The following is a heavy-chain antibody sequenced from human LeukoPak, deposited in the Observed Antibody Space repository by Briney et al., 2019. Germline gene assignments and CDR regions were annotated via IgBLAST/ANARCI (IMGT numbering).Heavy chain of an antibody. CDR1: GFTFSSYA. V-gene: IGHV3-23*01. CDR2: ISGSGGST. Sequence: GGSLRLSFAASGFTFSSYAMSWFRQAPGKGLEWVAAISGSGGSTYYADSVKGRFTISRDNSKNTLDLQMNILRAEDTAVYYFAKPFGAAWFGEPMDVWGKGTTVTVSS. CDR3: AKPFGAAWFGEPMDV. J-gene: IGHJ6*03. D-gene: IGHD3-10*01.